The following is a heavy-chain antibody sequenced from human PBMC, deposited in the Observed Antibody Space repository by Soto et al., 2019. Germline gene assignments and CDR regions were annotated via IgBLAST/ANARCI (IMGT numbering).Heavy chain of an antibody. CDR1: GFTFSSYW. CDR3: AKGPLYYDFWSGYYGSCYGMDV. J-gene: IGHJ6*02. Sequence: VQLVESGGGLVQPGGSLRLSCAASGFTFSSYWMSWVRQAPGKGLEGVANIKQDGSEKYYVDSVKGRFTVYRDNAKHSVYLQRNSLRAEDTAVYYCAKGPLYYDFWSGYYGSCYGMDVWGQGTTVTVSS. CDR2: IKQDGSEK. D-gene: IGHD3-3*01. V-gene: IGHV3-7*05.